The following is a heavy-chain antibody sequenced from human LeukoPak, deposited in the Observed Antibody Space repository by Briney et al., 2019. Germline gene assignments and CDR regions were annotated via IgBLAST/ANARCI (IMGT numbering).Heavy chain of an antibody. CDR3: ARGRWHGFDAFNI. CDR2: IYYSGST. V-gene: IGHV4-39*07. Sequence: SETLSLTCTVSGGSISSSSYYWGWIRQPPGKGLEWIGSIYYSGSTYYNPSLKSRVTISVDTSKNQFSLKLTSVTAADTAVYYCARGRWHGFDAFNIWGQGTMVTVSS. J-gene: IGHJ3*02. D-gene: IGHD5-24*01. CDR1: GGSISSSSYY.